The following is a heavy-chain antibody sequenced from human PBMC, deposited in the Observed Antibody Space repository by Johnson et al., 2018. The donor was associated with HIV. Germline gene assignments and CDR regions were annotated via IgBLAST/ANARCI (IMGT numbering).Heavy chain of an antibody. Sequence: QMQLVESGGGLVQPGGSLRLSCGASGFSVSDSYMNWVRQAPGKGLEWVSLISFDGNDQYYAYSVKGRFTISRDNSKNPQNVQMHSLRVDDSAVYYCAKRATVVSGSPSDAFDIWGQGTMVTVSS. J-gene: IGHJ3*02. CDR3: AKRATVVSGSPSDAFDI. V-gene: IGHV3-30*18. CDR2: ISFDGNDQ. CDR1: GFSVSDSY. D-gene: IGHD4-23*01.